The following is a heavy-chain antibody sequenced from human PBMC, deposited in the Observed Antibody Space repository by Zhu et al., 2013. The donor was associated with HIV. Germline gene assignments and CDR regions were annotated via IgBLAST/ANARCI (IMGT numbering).Heavy chain of an antibody. V-gene: IGHV4-61*01. CDR2: VYNSGST. CDR1: GGSVNSGSYF. D-gene: IGHD4-17*01. J-gene: IGHJ6*02. CDR3: AIWERGFGDYGGYDYAMDV. Sequence: QVQLQESGPGLVKPSETLSLTCTVSGGSVNSGSYFCNWIRQTPGKGLEWIGYVYNSGSTTYNPSLKSRITISLDTSKNQFSLKVRSVTAADTAVYYCAIWERGFGDYGGYDYAMDVWGQGTTVIVSS.